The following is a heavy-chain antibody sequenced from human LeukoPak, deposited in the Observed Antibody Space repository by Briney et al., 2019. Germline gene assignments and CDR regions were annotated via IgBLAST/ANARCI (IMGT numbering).Heavy chain of an antibody. D-gene: IGHD2-2*02. CDR3: ARGTLYCSSTSCYTGWFDP. CDR1: GGSISSSSYY. CDR2: IYYSGST. V-gene: IGHV4-39*07. Sequence: PETLSLTCTVSGGSISSSSYYWGWIRQPPGKGLEWIGSIYYSGSTYYNPSLKSRVTISVDTSKNQFSLKLSSVTAADTAVYYCARGTLYCSSTSCYTGWFDPWGQGTLVTVSS. J-gene: IGHJ5*02.